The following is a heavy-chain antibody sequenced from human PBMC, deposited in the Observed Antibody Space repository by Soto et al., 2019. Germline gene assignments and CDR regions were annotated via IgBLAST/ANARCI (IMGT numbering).Heavy chain of an antibody. D-gene: IGHD6-6*01. J-gene: IGHJ5*02. CDR2: INAGNGNT. Sequence: GASVKVSCKASGYTFTSYAMHWVRQAPGQRLEWMGWINAGNGNTKYSQKFQGRVTITRDTSASTAYMELSSLRSEDTAVYYCARPALRYSSSSGKWFDPWGQGTLVTV. CDR1: GYTFTSYA. CDR3: ARPALRYSSSSGKWFDP. V-gene: IGHV1-3*01.